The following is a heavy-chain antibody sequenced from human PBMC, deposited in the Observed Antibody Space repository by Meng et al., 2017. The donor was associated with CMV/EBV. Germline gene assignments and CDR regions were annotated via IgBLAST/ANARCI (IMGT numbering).Heavy chain of an antibody. CDR2: INHSVST. CDR3: ARGRHSYYYGSGSWGMDV. J-gene: IGHJ6*02. V-gene: IGHV4-34*01. Sequence: GSLRLSCAVYGGSFSGYYWSWIRQPPGKGLEWIGEINHSVSTNYNPSLKSRVTISVDTSKNQFSLKLSSVTAADTAVYYCARGRHSYYYGSGSWGMDVWGQGTTVTVSS. CDR1: GGSFSGYY. D-gene: IGHD3-10*01.